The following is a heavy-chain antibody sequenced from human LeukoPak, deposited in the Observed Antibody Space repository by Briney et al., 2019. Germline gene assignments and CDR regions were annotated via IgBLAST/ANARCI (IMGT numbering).Heavy chain of an antibody. CDR1: GGSISSNNYY. CDR3: ARVTGYRIEDYFDY. Sequence: SETLSLTCTVSGGSISSNNYYWGWIRQPPGKGLEWIGSLYYSGSTNYNRSLKSRVTISVETSKNEFSPKLRSVTAADTAVYYCARVTGYRIEDYFDYWGQGTLVTVSS. D-gene: IGHD6-13*01. CDR2: LYYSGST. V-gene: IGHV4-39*07. J-gene: IGHJ4*02.